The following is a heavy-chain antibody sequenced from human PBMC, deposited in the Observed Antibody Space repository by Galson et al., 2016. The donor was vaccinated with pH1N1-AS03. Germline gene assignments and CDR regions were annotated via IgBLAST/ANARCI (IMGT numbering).Heavy chain of an antibody. D-gene: IGHD3-22*01. V-gene: IGHV4-38-2*01. CDR1: GYSISSGYY. CDR2: IYHGGST. Sequence: SETLSLTCAVSGYSISSGYYWGWIRQPPGKGLEWIATIYHGGSTYYNPSLKSRVTISIDTSKNQFSLKLNSVTAADTAVYYCARGFDFSAYYFPKWGQGALVTVSS. CDR3: ARGFDFSAYYFPK. J-gene: IGHJ4*02.